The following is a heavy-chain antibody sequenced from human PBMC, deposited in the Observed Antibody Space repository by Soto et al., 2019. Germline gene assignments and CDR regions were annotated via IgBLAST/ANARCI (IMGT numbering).Heavy chain of an antibody. J-gene: IGHJ4*02. Sequence: GGSLRLSCAASGFTFSSYAMSWVRQAPGKGLEWVSGLSGSGGNTYYADSVKGRFTISRDNSKNTLYLQMNSPRAEDTAVYYCARRYSSSFYFDYWGQGTLVTVSS. CDR3: ARRYSSSFYFDY. CDR1: GFTFSSYA. CDR2: LSGSGGNT. D-gene: IGHD6-13*01. V-gene: IGHV3-23*01.